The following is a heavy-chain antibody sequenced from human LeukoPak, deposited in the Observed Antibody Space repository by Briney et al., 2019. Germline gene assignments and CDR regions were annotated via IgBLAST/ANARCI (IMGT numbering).Heavy chain of an antibody. CDR2: IYGSGST. J-gene: IGHJ4*02. D-gene: IGHD2-21*02. CDR1: NNSISGYY. V-gene: IGHV4-59*08. Sequence: SGTLSLTCTVANNSISGYYWSWIRQPPGKGLEWIGYIYGSGSTNYYPSLKSRVTISVDTSKNQLSRKLSSLTAADTAVYYCARHASGGDNGKFGYWGQGTLVTVSS. CDR3: ARHASGGDNGKFGY.